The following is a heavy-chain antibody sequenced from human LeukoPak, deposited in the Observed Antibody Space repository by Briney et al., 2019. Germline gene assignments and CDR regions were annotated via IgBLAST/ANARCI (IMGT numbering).Heavy chain of an antibody. J-gene: IGHJ4*02. Sequence: GGSLRLSCAASGFTFSSYDMHWVRHATGKGLEWVSGIGTAGDTYYPGSVKGRFTISRENAKNSFYLQMNSLRAGDTAVYYCARVRWELPDYWGQGTLVTVSS. CDR1: GFTFSSYD. D-gene: IGHD1-26*01. CDR3: ARVRWELPDY. V-gene: IGHV3-13*01. CDR2: IGTAGDT.